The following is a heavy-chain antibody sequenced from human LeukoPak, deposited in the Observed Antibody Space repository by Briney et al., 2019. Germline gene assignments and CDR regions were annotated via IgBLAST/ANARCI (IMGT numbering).Heavy chain of an antibody. CDR2: IYGNNST. Sequence: GGSLRLSCAGSGLTVSRHYMSWVRQAPGKGLEWVAVIYGNNSTYYADSVKGRFTISRDNSKNTLYLQMNSLRAEDTAAYYCAKALTGTKSFDSWGQGTLVTVSS. V-gene: IGHV3-53*01. CDR1: GLTVSRHY. J-gene: IGHJ5*01. D-gene: IGHD3-9*01. CDR3: AKALTGTKSFDS.